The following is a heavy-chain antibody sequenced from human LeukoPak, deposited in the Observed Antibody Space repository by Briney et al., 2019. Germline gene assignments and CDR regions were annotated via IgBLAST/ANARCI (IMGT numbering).Heavy chain of an antibody. V-gene: IGHV3-53*01. CDR3: ARSRRAVDFDY. CDR2: IYSDGRT. J-gene: IGHJ4*02. D-gene: IGHD6-19*01. CDR1: GITVSSNY. Sequence: GGSLRLSCAASGITVSSNYMSWVRQAPGKGLEWVAVIYSDGRTYYADSMKGRFTISRDSSKNTLYLQMNSLRAEDTAVYYCARSRRAVDFDYWGQGTLVTVSS.